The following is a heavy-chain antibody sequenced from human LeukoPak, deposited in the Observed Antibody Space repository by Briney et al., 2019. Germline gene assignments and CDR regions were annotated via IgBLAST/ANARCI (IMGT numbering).Heavy chain of an antibody. CDR3: ARGRGDYGNFDY. D-gene: IGHD4-17*01. CDR2: IYTSGST. V-gene: IGHV4-61*02. CDR1: GASISSGNYY. Sequence: SETLSLTCIVSGASISSGNYYWTWIRQPAGKGLEWIGRIYTSGSTNYNPSLKSRVTMSVDTSKNQFSLKLSSVTAADTAVYYCARGRGDYGNFDYWGQGTLVTVSS. J-gene: IGHJ4*02.